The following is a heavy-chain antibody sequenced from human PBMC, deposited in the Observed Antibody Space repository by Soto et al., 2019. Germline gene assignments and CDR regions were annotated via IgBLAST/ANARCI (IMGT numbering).Heavy chain of an antibody. CDR3: ATGYSYAPFDP. CDR1: GFTFSSYA. J-gene: IGHJ5*02. Sequence: EVQLLESGGGLVQPGGSLRLSCAASGFTFSSYAMSWDRQAPGKGLEWISGISGSGDSTYYADSVKGRFTISRDNSKNTLYLQMNSLRAEDTAVSYCATGYSYAPFDPWGQGTLVTVSS. D-gene: IGHD5-18*01. CDR2: ISGSGDST. V-gene: IGHV3-23*01.